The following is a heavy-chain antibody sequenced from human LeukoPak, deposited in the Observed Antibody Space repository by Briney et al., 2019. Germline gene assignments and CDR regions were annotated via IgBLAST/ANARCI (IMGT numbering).Heavy chain of an antibody. CDR1: GGSFSGYY. CDR2: INHSGST. V-gene: IGHV4-34*01. D-gene: IGHD3-22*01. CDR3: ARGRVSGVVVVITTPYYYYGMDV. Sequence: SETLSLTCAVYGGSFSGYYWSWIRQPPGKGLEWIGEINHSGSTNYNPSLKSRVTISVDTSKNQFSLKLSSVTAADTAVYYCARGRVSGVVVVITTPYYYYGMDVWGQGTTVTVSS. J-gene: IGHJ6*02.